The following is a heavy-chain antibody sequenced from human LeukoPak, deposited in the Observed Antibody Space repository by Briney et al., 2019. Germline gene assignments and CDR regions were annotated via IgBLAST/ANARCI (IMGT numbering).Heavy chain of an antibody. Sequence: TGGSLRLSCAASGFTFDDYAMHWVRQAPGKGLEWVSGISWNSGSIGYADSVKGRFTISRDNSKNTLYLQMNSLRAEDTAVYYCARDGEWELLKFAFDIWGQGTMVTVSS. D-gene: IGHD1-26*01. CDR2: ISWNSGSI. V-gene: IGHV3-9*01. CDR3: ARDGEWELLKFAFDI. J-gene: IGHJ3*02. CDR1: GFTFDDYA.